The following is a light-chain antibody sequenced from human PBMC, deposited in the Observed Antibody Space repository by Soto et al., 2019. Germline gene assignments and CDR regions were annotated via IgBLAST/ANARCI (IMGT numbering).Light chain of an antibody. Sequence: IVLTQSQCTLSLSPGERATLSSRARQIFSSCYLDWYPQKPGQAPRLLIYGASSRATGIPDGFSGSGSGTDVTITIIRLEHADFAVYYCHQYGSSPPWTFGQGTKVEIK. CDR3: HQYGSSPPWT. CDR1: QIFSSCY. J-gene: IGKJ1*01. V-gene: IGKV3-20*01. CDR2: GAS.